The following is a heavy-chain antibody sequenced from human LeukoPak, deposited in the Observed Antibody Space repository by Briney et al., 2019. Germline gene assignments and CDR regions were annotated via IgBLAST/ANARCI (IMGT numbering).Heavy chain of an antibody. J-gene: IGHJ4*02. Sequence: PGGSLRLSCAASGFTFSSYATSWVRQAPGKGLEWVSAISGSGGSTYYADSVKGRFTISRDNSKNTLYLQMNSLRAEDTAVYYCAKRADSSGYYYDDYWGQGTLVTVSS. CDR1: GFTFSSYA. CDR3: AKRADSSGYYYDDY. CDR2: ISGSGGST. V-gene: IGHV3-23*01. D-gene: IGHD3-22*01.